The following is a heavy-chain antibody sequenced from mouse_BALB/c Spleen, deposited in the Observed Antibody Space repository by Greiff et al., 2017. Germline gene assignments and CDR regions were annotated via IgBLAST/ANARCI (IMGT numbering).Heavy chain of an antibody. D-gene: IGHD2-4*01. J-gene: IGHJ3*01. V-gene: IGHV5-9-3*01. Sequence: EVNLVESGGGLVKPGGSLKLSCAASGFTFSSYAMPWVRQTPEKRLEWVATISSGGSYIYYPDSVKGRFTISRDNAKNTLYLQMSSLRSEDTAMYYCARKGYDYEDWGQGTLVTVSA. CDR1: GFTFSSYA. CDR3: ARKGYDYED. CDR2: ISSGGSYI.